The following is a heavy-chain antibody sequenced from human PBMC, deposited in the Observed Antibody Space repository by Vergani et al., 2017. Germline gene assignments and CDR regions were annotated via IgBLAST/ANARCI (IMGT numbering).Heavy chain of an antibody. V-gene: IGHV3-23*01. D-gene: IGHD6-13*01. J-gene: IGHJ5*02. CDR1: GFTFSACP. Sequence: EVQLLQSGGGVIQPGGSVRLSCAASGFTFSACPMTWVRQAPGKGLEWVSAISARYPSTYYADSVKGRFTISRDNSKNTLYLQMNSLRAEDTAVYYCANGNTGRQQLYPYNWFDPWGQGTLVTVSS. CDR3: ANGNTGRQQLYPYNWFDP. CDR2: ISARYPST.